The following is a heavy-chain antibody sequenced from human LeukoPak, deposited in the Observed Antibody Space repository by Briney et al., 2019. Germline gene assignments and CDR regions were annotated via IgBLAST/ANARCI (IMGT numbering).Heavy chain of an antibody. CDR2: IYSGGST. J-gene: IGHJ4*02. Sequence: GGSLRLSCAAPGFTVSSNYMSWVRQAPGKGLEWVSVIYSGGSTYYADSVKGRFTISRDNSKNTLYLQMNSLRAEDTAVYYCARESAYCGGDCPFDYWGQGTLVTVSS. D-gene: IGHD2-21*02. V-gene: IGHV3-53*01. CDR3: ARESAYCGGDCPFDY. CDR1: GFTVSSNY.